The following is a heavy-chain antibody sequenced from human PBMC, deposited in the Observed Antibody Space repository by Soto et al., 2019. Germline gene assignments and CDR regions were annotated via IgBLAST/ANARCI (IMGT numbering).Heavy chain of an antibody. D-gene: IGHD3-16*02. CDR3: VKGAGGGVIRNSFHF. CDR1: GFALNTYA. V-gene: IGHV3-23*01. J-gene: IGHJ4*02. CDR2: ITASGGST. Sequence: GGSLRLSCAASGFALNTYAMQWVRQAPGKGPEWVSAITASGGSTYYADSVRGRFTISRDTSMNTLYLEMSSLRAEDTAVYYVVKGAGGGVIRNSFHFWGQGALVTVSS.